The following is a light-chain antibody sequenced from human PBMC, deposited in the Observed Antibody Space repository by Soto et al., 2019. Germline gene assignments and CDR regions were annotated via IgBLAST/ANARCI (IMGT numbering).Light chain of an antibody. J-gene: IGKJ5*01. CDR3: QQSYTIPFT. V-gene: IGKV1-39*01. CDR2: AAS. Sequence: IQMTQSPSSLSASAGDRVTITCRASQSIATYLNWYQHKLGKAPKLLIYAASSLQTGVPSRFSGSGSGTDFTLTISSLQPEDGATYFCQQSYTIPFTFGQGTRLEIK. CDR1: QSIATY.